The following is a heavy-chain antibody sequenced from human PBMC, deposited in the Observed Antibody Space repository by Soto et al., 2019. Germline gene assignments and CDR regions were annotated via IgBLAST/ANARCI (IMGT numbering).Heavy chain of an antibody. D-gene: IGHD4-17*01. V-gene: IGHV1-18*01. CDR2: ISAYNGNT. Sequence: ASVKVSCKASGYTFTSYGISWVRQAPGQGLEWMGWISAYNGNTNYAQKLQGRVTMTTDTSTSTAYMELRSLRSDDTAVYYCARHSYGDYSYYFDYWGQGTLVTVSS. J-gene: IGHJ4*02. CDR3: ARHSYGDYSYYFDY. CDR1: GYTFTSYG.